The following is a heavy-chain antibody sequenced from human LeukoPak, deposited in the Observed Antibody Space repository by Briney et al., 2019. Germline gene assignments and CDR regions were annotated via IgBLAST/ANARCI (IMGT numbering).Heavy chain of an antibody. D-gene: IGHD4-23*01. V-gene: IGHV4-39*07. CDR2: IYCSGST. CDR3: ARVGKAVYYYYYMDV. CDR1: GGSISSSSYY. Sequence: PSETLSLTCTVSGGSISSSSYYWGWIRQPPGKGLEWIGSIYCSGSTYYNPSLKSRVTISVDTSKNQFSLKLSSVTAADTAVYYCARVGKAVYYYYYMDVWGKGTTVTVSS. J-gene: IGHJ6*03.